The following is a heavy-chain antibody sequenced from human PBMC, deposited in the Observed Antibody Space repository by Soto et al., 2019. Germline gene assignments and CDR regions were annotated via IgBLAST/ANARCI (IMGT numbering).Heavy chain of an antibody. D-gene: IGHD3-16*01. Sequence: PSETLSLTCTVSGGPISSGAYHWSWIRQHPGEGLEWIGYIYYSGSTYYNPSLKSRVTISIDTSKNQFSLKLSSVTAADTAVYYCARDYIRDGAYGMDVWGQGTTVTVSS. CDR1: GGPISSGAYH. CDR2: IYYSGST. V-gene: IGHV4-31*03. J-gene: IGHJ6*02. CDR3: ARDYIRDGAYGMDV.